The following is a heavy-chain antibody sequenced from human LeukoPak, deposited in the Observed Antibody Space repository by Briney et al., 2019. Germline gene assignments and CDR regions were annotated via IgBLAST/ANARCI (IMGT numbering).Heavy chain of an antibody. CDR3: AKPHRDIVVVPAAGQYFDY. Sequence: PGGSLRLSCAASGFTFSGYAMHWVRQAPGKGLEWVAFIRYDGSNKYYADSVKGRFTISRDNSKNTLYLQMNSLRAEDTAVYYCAKPHRDIVVVPAAGQYFDYWGQGTLVTVSS. V-gene: IGHV3-30*02. D-gene: IGHD2-2*01. CDR2: IRYDGSNK. J-gene: IGHJ4*02. CDR1: GFTFSGYA.